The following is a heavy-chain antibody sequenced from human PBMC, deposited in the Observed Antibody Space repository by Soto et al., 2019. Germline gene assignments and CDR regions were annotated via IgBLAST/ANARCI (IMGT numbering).Heavy chain of an antibody. CDR3: ARERKWESLPY. J-gene: IGHJ4*02. CDR2: VIAYNRNT. V-gene: IGHV1-18*01. CDR1: GYTFRNYG. Sequence: QVQLVQSGAEVKKPGASVKVSCEAYGYTFRNYGITLVRQAPGQGLEWMGWVIAYNRNTNYAQKFQERLPMTTDTSTGTAYMDLRGLRYDDKALYFRARERKWESLPYWVQGPLVTVSS. D-gene: IGHD1-26*01.